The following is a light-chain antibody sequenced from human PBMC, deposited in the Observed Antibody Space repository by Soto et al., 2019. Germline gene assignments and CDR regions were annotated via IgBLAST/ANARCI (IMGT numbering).Light chain of an antibody. V-gene: IGKV3-11*01. CDR2: EAS. CDR3: QQRTYWPWT. Sequence: EVVLTQSPATLSLSPGERATLFCRASQSVTNYLTWYQQKHGQAPRLLIYEASNRATGIPARFSGIGSGTDLTITISNLEPEDCEVYYGQQRTYWPWTFGQGTKVDIK. CDR1: QSVTNY. J-gene: IGKJ1*01.